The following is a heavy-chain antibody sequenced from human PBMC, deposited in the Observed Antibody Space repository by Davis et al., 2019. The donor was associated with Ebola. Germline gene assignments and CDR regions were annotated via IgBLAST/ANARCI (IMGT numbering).Heavy chain of an antibody. V-gene: IGHV1-18*01. J-gene: IGHJ6*02. CDR2: ISAYNGNT. D-gene: IGHD3-10*01. CDR3: ARDAGVYHYGMDV. CDR1: GYTFTSYG. Sequence: AASVKVSCKASGYTFTSYGISWVRQAPGQGLEWMGWISAYNGNTNYAQKLQGRVTMTTDTSTSTAYMELRSLRSEDTAVYYCARDAGVYHYGMDVWGQGTTVTVSS.